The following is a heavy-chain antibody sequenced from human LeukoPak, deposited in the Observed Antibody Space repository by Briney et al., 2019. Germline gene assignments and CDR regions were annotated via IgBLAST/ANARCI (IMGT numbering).Heavy chain of an antibody. CDR3: ARRTHMTEWEFDY. V-gene: IGHV5-51*01. CDR1: GYSFTSYW. J-gene: IGHJ4*02. CDR2: IYPGDSDT. D-gene: IGHD1-26*01. Sequence: GESLKISCKGSGYSFTSYWIGWGRPMPGKGLEWMGIIYPGDSDTRYSPSFQGQVTISADKSISTAYLQWSSLKASDTAMYYCARRTHMTEWEFDYWGQGTLVTVSS.